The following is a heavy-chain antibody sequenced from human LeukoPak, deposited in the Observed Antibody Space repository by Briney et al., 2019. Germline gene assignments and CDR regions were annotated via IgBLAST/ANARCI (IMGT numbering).Heavy chain of an antibody. CDR2: ISSSGSTI. CDR3: ARGFRRGYSYGYNFDY. J-gene: IGHJ4*02. V-gene: IGHV3-11*04. Sequence: GGSLRLSCAASGFTFSDYYMSWIRQAPGKGLEWVSYISSSGSTIYYADSVKGRFTISRDNAKNSLYLQMNSLRAEDTAVYYCARGFRRGYSYGYNFDYWGQXTLVTVSS. D-gene: IGHD5-18*01. CDR1: GFTFSDYY.